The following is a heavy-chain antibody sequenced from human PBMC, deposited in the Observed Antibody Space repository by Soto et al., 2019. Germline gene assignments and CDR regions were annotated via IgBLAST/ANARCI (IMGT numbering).Heavy chain of an antibody. D-gene: IGHD1-7*01. CDR2: ISYSADKT. J-gene: IGHJ3*01. V-gene: IGHV3-23*01. CDR1: GFTFNTYV. CDR3: ARRARTATTNWGAFDV. Sequence: EVQLLESGGGLVQPGGSLRLSCAASGFTFNTYVMNWVRQAPGKGLEWVSTISYSADKTHYADSVKGRFTISRDNSRDTLFLQMNSLRSDDAAVYYCARRARTATTNWGAFDVWGQWTMVTVSS.